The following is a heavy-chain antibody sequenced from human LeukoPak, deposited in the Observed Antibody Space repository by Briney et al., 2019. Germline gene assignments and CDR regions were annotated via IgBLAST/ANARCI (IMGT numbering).Heavy chain of an antibody. CDR1: GFTFSYVW. CDR3: TRGPIQLWLYSGMDV. CDR2: IKRKSDDETT. V-gene: IGHV3-15*01. J-gene: IGHJ6*02. D-gene: IGHD5-18*01. Sequence: GGSLRLSCAASGFTFSYVWMTWVRQAPGKGLEWVGRIKRKSDDETTDYAAPVKGRITISRDDSKSTVYLEMNSLKTEDTAVYYCTRGPIQLWLYSGMDVWGQGTPVIVSS.